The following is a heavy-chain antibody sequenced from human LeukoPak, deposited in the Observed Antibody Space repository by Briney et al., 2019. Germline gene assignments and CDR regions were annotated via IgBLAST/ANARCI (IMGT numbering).Heavy chain of an antibody. CDR3: ARDGYNPALYYMDV. D-gene: IGHD5-24*01. V-gene: IGHV3-30*04. Sequence: GGSLRLSCAGSGFTFSSYSMQWVRQAPGKGPEGVVLISYDGSNKYYADSVKGRFTISRDNSKNTLYLQMNSLRAEDSAVFYCARDGYNPALYYMDVWGKGTTVTVSS. J-gene: IGHJ6*03. CDR1: GFTFSSYS. CDR2: ISYDGSNK.